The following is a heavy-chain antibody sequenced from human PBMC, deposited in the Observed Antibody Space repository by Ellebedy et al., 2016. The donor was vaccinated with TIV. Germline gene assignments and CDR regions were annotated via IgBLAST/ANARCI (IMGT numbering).Heavy chain of an antibody. D-gene: IGHD3-10*01. V-gene: IGHV3-23*01. J-gene: IGHJ4*02. CDR1: GFTFRIYA. CDR3: ARDRETWFGDPTGLDY. Sequence: PGGSLRLSCAASGFTFRIYAMSWVRQAPGKGLEWVSLISGSGDSTYYADSVKGRFTISRDNSKNTLYLQMNSLRAEDTAVYYCARDRETWFGDPTGLDYWGQGTLVTVSS. CDR2: ISGSGDST.